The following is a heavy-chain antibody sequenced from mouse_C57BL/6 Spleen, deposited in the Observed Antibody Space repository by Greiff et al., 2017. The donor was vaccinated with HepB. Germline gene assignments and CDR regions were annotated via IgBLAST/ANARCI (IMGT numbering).Heavy chain of an antibody. CDR2: ISSGGSYT. CDR1: GFTFSSYG. J-gene: IGHJ1*03. CDR3: ARRGNLGYFDV. V-gene: IGHV5-6*02. Sequence: EVKLVESGGDLVKPGGSLKLSCAASGFTFSSYGMSWVRQTPDKRLEWVATISSGGSYTYYPDSVKGRFTISRDNAKNTLYLQMSSLKSEDTAMYYCARRGNLGYFDVWGTGTTVTVSS.